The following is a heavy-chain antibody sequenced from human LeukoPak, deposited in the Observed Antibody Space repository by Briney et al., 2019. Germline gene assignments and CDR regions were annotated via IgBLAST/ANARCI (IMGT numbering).Heavy chain of an antibody. CDR2: IWYDGSNK. D-gene: IGHD5-12*01. V-gene: IGHV3-33*06. J-gene: IGHJ4*02. Sequence: PGGSLRLSCAASGFTFSSYGMHWVRQAPGKGLEWVAVIWYDGSNKYYADSVKGRFTISRDNSKNTLYLQMNSLRAEDTTVYYCAKDLGGYDSLYFDYWGQGTLVTVSS. CDR3: AKDLGGYDSLYFDY. CDR1: GFTFSSYG.